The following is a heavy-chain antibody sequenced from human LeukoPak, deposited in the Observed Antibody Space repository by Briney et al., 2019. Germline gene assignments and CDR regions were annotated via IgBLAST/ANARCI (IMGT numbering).Heavy chain of an antibody. Sequence: GGSLRLSCAASGFTVSSNYINWVRQAPGKGLEWVSLIYGSTSADYADSVKGRFTISRDTSMNTVYLQMNSLRAEDTAVYYCARLNSGDDYWGQGTLVTVSS. V-gene: IGHV3-66*01. CDR3: ARLNSGDDY. D-gene: IGHD4-17*01. J-gene: IGHJ4*02. CDR2: IYGSTSA. CDR1: GFTVSSNY.